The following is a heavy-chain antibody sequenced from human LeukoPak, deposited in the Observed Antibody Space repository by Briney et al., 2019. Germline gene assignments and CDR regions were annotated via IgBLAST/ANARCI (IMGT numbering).Heavy chain of an antibody. CDR1: GFTFSSYG. V-gene: IGHV3-30*02. CDR3: AAGYCSSTTCRNVLDI. J-gene: IGHJ3*02. CDR2: IRHDGSNT. D-gene: IGHD2-2*01. Sequence: GGSLRLSCVASGFTFSSYGMHWVRQAPAKGLEWVGFIRHDGSNTYYTDSLKGRFTISRDNSKNTVYLQMNSLRVEDTAVYHCAAGYCSSTTCRNVLDIWGQGTLVTVSS.